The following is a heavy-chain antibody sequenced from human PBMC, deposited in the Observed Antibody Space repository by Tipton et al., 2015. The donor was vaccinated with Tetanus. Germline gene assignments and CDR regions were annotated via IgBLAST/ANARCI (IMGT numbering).Heavy chain of an antibody. J-gene: IGHJ4*02. V-gene: IGHV3-7*01. CDR1: GFTFNNHW. CDR2: VNTDESQK. CDR3: ARDPYTKAFDD. Sequence: SLRLSCLASGFTFNNHWMFWVRQAPGKGLEWVASVNTDESQKDYLDSVTGRFTISRDNAKNSVYLQMNGLRVDDTAVYYCARDPYTKAFDDWGQGTLVTVSS. D-gene: IGHD2-2*02.